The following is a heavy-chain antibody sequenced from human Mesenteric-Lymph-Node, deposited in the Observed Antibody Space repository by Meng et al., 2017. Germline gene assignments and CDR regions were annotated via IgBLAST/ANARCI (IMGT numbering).Heavy chain of an antibody. V-gene: IGHV1-18*01. J-gene: IGHJ4*02. Sequence: QVHLVQSVAEVKKPWASVKVSCKASGYTFTRYGISWVRQAPGQGLEWMGWISAYNGNTNYAQKLQGRVTMTTDTSTGTAYMELRSLRFDDTAVYFCARAGYSSSREFDYWGQGTLVTVSS. CDR2: ISAYNGNT. CDR1: GYTFTRYG. D-gene: IGHD6-13*01. CDR3: ARAGYSSSREFDY.